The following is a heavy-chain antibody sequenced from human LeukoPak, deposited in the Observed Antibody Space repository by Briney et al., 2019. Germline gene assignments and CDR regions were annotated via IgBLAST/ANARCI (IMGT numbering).Heavy chain of an antibody. CDR2: INPNSGGT. Sequence: GASVKVSCKASRYTFTGYYMHWVRQAPGQGLEWMGWINPNSGGTNYAQKFQGRVTMTRDTSISTAYMELSRLRSDDTAVYYCARVVVGATYDAFDIWGQGTMVTVSS. CDR3: ARVVVGATYDAFDI. J-gene: IGHJ3*02. V-gene: IGHV1-2*02. CDR1: RYTFTGYY. D-gene: IGHD1-26*01.